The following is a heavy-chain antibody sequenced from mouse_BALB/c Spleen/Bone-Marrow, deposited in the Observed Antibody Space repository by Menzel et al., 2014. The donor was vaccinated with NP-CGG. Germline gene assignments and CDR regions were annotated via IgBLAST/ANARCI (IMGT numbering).Heavy chain of an antibody. V-gene: IGHV1S81*02. D-gene: IGHD1-2*01. CDR3: SRHYYNTPYYAMDY. Sequence: VQLQQSGAVLVKPGASVKLSCKASGYTFTNYYIYWVKQRPGQGLEWIGGINPSNGGTKFNEKFKNKATLTIDKSSSTAYIQLSSLTSEDSAVYFCSRHYYNTPYYAMDYWGQGTSVTVSS. CDR2: INPSNGGT. J-gene: IGHJ4*01. CDR1: GYTFTNYY.